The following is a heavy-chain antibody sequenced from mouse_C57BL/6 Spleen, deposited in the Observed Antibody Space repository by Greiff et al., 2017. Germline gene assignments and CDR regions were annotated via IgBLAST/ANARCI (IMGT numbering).Heavy chain of an antibody. D-gene: IGHD1-1*01. CDR1: GFTFSSYA. V-gene: IGHV5-9-1*02. J-gene: IGHJ2*01. CDR2: ISSGGDYI. CDR3: TREDYGSSYDYFDY. Sequence: EVQLQESGAGLVKPGGSLKLSCAASGFTFSSYAMSWVRQTPEKRLEWVAYISSGGDYIYYADTVKGRFTISRDNARNTLYLQMSSLKSEDTAMYYCTREDYGSSYDYFDYWGQGTTLTVSS.